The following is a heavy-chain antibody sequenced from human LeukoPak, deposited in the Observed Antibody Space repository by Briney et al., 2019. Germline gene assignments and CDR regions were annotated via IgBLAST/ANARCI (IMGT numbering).Heavy chain of an antibody. J-gene: IGHJ4*02. CDR3: AKTRGSGWPSSLDY. Sequence: AGSLRLSCAASGFTFSSYAMSWVRQAPGKGLEWVSAISGSGGSTYYADSVKGRFTISRDNSKNTLYLQMNSLRAEDTAVYYCAKTRGSGWPSSLDYWGQGTLVTVSS. CDR2: ISGSGGST. V-gene: IGHV3-23*01. CDR1: GFTFSSYA. D-gene: IGHD6-19*01.